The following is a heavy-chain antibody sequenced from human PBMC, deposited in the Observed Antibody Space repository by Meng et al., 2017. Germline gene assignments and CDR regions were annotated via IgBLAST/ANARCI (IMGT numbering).Heavy chain of an antibody. J-gene: IGHJ3*02. CDR2: IYTSGST. CDR1: GGSISSYY. D-gene: IGHD6-19*01. V-gene: IGHV4-4*07. CDR3: ARKYSSGWSDGSGAFDI. Sequence: ESLKISCAVSGGSISSYYWSWIRQPAGKGLEWIGRIYTSGSTNYNPSLKSRVTMSVDTSKNQFSLKPSSVTAADTAVYYCARKYSSGWSDGSGAFDIWGQGKMITVSS.